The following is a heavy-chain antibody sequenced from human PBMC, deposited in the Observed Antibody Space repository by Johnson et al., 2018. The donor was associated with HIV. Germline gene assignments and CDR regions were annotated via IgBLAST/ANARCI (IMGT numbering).Heavy chain of an antibody. J-gene: IGHJ3*02. V-gene: IGHV3-30-3*01. CDR2: ISSDGSNN. Sequence: LVESGGGLIQPGGSLRLSCAASGFTFSSYAMHWVRQAPGKGLEWVAVISSDGSNNYYADSVKGRFTISRDNSKNTLYLQMNSRGAEDTAVYYCERDRSSGWYGRVDAFDIWGQGTMVTVSS. D-gene: IGHD6-19*01. CDR1: GFTFSSYA. CDR3: ERDRSSGWYGRVDAFDI.